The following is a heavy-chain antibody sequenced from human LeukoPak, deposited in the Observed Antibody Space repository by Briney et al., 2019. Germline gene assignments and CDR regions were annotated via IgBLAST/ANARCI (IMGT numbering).Heavy chain of an antibody. Sequence: SSETLSLTCTVSGGSISNSIYYWGWIRQPPGKGLEWIGCIYYSGSTYYNPSLKSRVTVSVDTSKNQFSVKLSSVTAADTAVYYCARASGSYHDAFDIWGQGTMVTVSS. D-gene: IGHD1-26*01. CDR1: GGSISNSIYY. V-gene: IGHV4-39*01. J-gene: IGHJ3*02. CDR2: IYYSGST. CDR3: ARASGSYHDAFDI.